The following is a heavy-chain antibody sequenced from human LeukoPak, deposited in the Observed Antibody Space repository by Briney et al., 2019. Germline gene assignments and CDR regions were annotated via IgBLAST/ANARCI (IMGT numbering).Heavy chain of an antibody. CDR1: GFTFSTYA. D-gene: IGHD3-10*01. V-gene: IGHV3-30-3*01. CDR2: MSYDGSDK. J-gene: IGHJ4*02. CDR3: AKVGDYYGSGKYSNFDY. Sequence: GGSLRLSCAASGFTFSTYAMHWVRQAPGEGLEWVAVMSYDGSDKFYADSVKGRFTISRDNSKNTLYLQMNSLRAEDTAVYYCAKVGDYYGSGKYSNFDYWGQGTLVTVSS.